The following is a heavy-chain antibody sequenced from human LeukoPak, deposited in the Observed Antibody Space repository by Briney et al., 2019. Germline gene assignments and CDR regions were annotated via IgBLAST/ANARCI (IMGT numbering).Heavy chain of an antibody. CDR2: ISGSGGST. Sequence: GGSLRLSCAASGFTFSSYAMSWVRQAPGKGLEWVSTISGSGGSTYYAVSVKGRVSISRDNSNNMVYLQMSSLRADDTAAYFCAKDPYIGGWFFFDYWGQGTLVSVSS. J-gene: IGHJ4*02. V-gene: IGHV3-23*01. D-gene: IGHD6-19*01. CDR1: GFTFSSYA. CDR3: AKDPYIGGWFFFDY.